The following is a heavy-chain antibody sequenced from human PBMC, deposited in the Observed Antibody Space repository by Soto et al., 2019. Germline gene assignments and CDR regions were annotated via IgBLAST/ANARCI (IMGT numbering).Heavy chain of an antibody. J-gene: IGHJ6*03. V-gene: IGHV3-9*01. Sequence: GGSLRLSCAASGFTFDDYAMHWVRQAPGKGLEWVSGISWNSGSIGYADSVKGRFTISRDNAKNSLYLQMNSLRAEDTALYYCAKSGAVTAYYYYYYMDVWGKGTTVTVSS. D-gene: IGHD2-21*02. CDR3: AKSGAVTAYYYYYYMDV. CDR2: ISWNSGSI. CDR1: GFTFDDYA.